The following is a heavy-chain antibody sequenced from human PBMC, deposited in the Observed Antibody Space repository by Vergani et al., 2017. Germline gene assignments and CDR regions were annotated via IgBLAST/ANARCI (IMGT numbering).Heavy chain of an antibody. Sequence: EVQLVQSGAEVKKPGESLTISCQISGYRFTNYWIGWVRQMPGKGLEWMGIIHPADSDTRYSPSFPGQVTISVDKSISTAYLQRSSLRASASSMYYCARLYGRDSSGSNYFDFWGQGTLVTVSS. CDR1: GYRFTNYW. V-gene: IGHV5-51*01. CDR2: IHPADSDT. D-gene: IGHD3-22*01. J-gene: IGHJ4*02. CDR3: ARLYGRDSSGSNYFDF.